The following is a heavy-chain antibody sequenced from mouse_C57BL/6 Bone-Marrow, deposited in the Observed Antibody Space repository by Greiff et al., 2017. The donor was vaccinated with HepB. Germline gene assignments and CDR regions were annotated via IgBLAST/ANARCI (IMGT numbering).Heavy chain of an antibody. V-gene: IGHV1-50*01. CDR2: IDPSDSYT. CDR3: ARDEGELGQAFAY. D-gene: IGHD4-1*01. J-gene: IGHJ3*01. CDR1: GYTFTSYW. Sequence: QVQLQQPGAELVKPGASVKLSCKASGYTFTSYWMQWVKQRPGQGLEWIGEIDPSDSYTNYNQKFKGKATLTVDTSSSTAYMQLSSLTSEDSAVYYGARDEGELGQAFAYWGQGTLVTVSA.